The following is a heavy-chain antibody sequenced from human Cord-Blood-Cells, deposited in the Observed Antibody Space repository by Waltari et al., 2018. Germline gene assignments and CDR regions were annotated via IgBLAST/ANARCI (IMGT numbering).Heavy chain of an antibody. V-gene: IGHV4-34*01. J-gene: IGHJ6*02. CDR1: GGSFSGYY. Sequence: QVQLQQWGAGLLKPSETLSLTCAVYGGSFSGYYWSWIRQPPGKGLEWIGAINHSGSTNYNPSLKSRVTISVDTSKNQFSLKLSSVTAADTAVYYCARAGPLDYDFWSGYYFNYYYYGMDVWGQGTTVTVSS. CDR3: ARAGPLDYDFWSGYYFNYYYYGMDV. D-gene: IGHD3-3*01. CDR2: INHSGST.